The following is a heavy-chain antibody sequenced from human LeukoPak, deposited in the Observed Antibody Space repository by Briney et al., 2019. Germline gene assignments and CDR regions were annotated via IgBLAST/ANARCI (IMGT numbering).Heavy chain of an antibody. J-gene: IGHJ4*02. D-gene: IGHD3-10*01. CDR2: IIPIFGTA. Sequence: SVKVSCKASGGTFSSYAISWVRQAPGQGLEWMGGIIPIFGTANYAQKFQGRVTITAAESTSTAYMELSSLRSEDTAVYYCARDTRGVKTFDYWGQGTLVTVSS. CDR1: GGTFSSYA. CDR3: ARDTRGVKTFDY. V-gene: IGHV1-69*13.